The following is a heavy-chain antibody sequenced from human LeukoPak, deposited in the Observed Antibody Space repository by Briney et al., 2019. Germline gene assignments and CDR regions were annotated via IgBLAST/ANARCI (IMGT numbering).Heavy chain of an antibody. CDR1: GXSFTSYW. V-gene: IGHV5-51*01. CDR3: ARTPFVVVTAIRAYYYYGMDV. Sequence: GESLKISCKGSGXSFTSYWSGWVRQMPGKGLEWMGIIYPGDSDTRYSPSFQGQVTISADKSISTAYLQWSSLKASDTAMYYCARTPFVVVTAIRAYYYYGMDVWGQGTTVTVSS. J-gene: IGHJ6*02. D-gene: IGHD2-21*02. CDR2: IYPGDSDT.